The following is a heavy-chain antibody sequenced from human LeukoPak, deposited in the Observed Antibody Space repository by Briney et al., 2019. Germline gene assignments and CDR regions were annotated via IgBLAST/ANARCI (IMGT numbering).Heavy chain of an antibody. CDR1: VGSISSYY. J-gene: IGHJ4*02. D-gene: IGHD3-3*01. Sequence: SETLSLTCTVSVGSISSYYWGWIRQAPGKGLEWIGSINHSGSTYYNPSLKSRVTISVATSKNQFSLKLSAVTAADTAVYYCASPHARYDFWRAFDYWGQGTLVTVSS. CDR3: ASPHARYDFWRAFDY. CDR2: INHSGST. V-gene: IGHV4-39*01.